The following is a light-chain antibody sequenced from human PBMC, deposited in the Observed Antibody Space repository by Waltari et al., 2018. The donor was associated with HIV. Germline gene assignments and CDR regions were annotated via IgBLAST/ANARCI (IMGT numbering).Light chain of an antibody. Sequence: DIVMTQSPLSLPVTPGEPASISCRAIDSLQHSDGYNYVDWYLQKPGQSPQLLIYLGSNRAPGVPDRFSGSGSGTDFTLRFSRVEAEDVVVYYCMQVLQTPYTFGQGTKLEIK. CDR3: MQVLQTPYT. CDR2: LGS. CDR1: DSLQHSDGYNY. V-gene: IGKV2-28*01. J-gene: IGKJ2*01.